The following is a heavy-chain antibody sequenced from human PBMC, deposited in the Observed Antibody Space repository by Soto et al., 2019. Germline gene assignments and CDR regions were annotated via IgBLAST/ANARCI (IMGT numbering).Heavy chain of an antibody. CDR2: ISLTGGSG. V-gene: IGHV3-23*01. CDR1: GFTFNTYA. CDR3: AKVIRRDAYGAFDV. Sequence: GGSLRLSCAASGFTFNTYAMTWVRQPPGKGLEWVSSISLTGGSGYDADSVKGRLTISRDNSKNILYLQMTSLRVEETAKYFCAKVIRRDAYGAFDVWGQGTMVTVSS. J-gene: IGHJ3*01. D-gene: IGHD4-17*01.